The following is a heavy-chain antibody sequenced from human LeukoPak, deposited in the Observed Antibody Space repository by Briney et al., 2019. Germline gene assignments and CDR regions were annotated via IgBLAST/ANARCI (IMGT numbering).Heavy chain of an antibody. CDR3: AREKWGGYDYPTFDY. D-gene: IGHD5-12*01. J-gene: IGHJ4*02. Sequence: SVKVSCKASGGTFSSYAISWVRQAPGQGLEWMGGIIPIFGTANYAQKFQGRVTITADESTSTAYMELSSLRSEDTAVYYCAREKWGGYDYPTFDYWGQGTLVTVSS. V-gene: IGHV1-69*13. CDR2: IIPIFGTA. CDR1: GGTFSSYA.